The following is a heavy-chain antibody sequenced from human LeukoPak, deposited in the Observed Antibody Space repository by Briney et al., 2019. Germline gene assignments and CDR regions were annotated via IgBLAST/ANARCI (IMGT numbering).Heavy chain of an antibody. CDR2: IFHSGNT. Sequence: TSQTLSLTCAVSGGPISSGTYSWNWIRQPPGEGLEWIGYIFHSGNTYYNPSLKSRVTISVDRSKTQFSLKLSSVTAADTAVYYCARGYSDYPYFFDYWGQGSLVTVSS. D-gene: IGHD5-12*01. J-gene: IGHJ4*02. V-gene: IGHV4-30-2*01. CDR3: ARGYSDYPYFFDY. CDR1: GGPISSGTYS.